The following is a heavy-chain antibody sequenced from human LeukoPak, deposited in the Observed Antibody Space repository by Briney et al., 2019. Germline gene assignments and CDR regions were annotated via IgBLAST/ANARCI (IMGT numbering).Heavy chain of an antibody. Sequence: ASVKVSSKASGYTFTSYGISWVRQAPGQGLEWMGWISAYNGNTNYAQKLQGRVTMTTDTSTSTAYMELRSLRSDDTAVYYCARRNPEPLMVYADYWGQGTLVTVSS. CDR1: GYTFTSYG. CDR2: ISAYNGNT. V-gene: IGHV1-18*01. D-gene: IGHD2-8*01. J-gene: IGHJ4*02. CDR3: ARRNPEPLMVYADY.